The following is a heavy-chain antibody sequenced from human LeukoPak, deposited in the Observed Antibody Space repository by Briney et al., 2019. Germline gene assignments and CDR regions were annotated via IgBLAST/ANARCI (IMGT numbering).Heavy chain of an antibody. CDR1: GGSVSSNRFD. CDR2: MYYNGGT. Sequence: NASETLSLTCTVSGGSVSSNRFDWGWLRQPPGKGLDWIGSMYYNGGTHYNPCLKRRVTISAATYKNQVSLKLSSVTAADTAVYYCARDPDYYDDSGYTWGQGTLVTVSS. J-gene: IGHJ5*02. CDR3: ARDPDYYDDSGYT. V-gene: IGHV4-39*07. D-gene: IGHD3-22*01.